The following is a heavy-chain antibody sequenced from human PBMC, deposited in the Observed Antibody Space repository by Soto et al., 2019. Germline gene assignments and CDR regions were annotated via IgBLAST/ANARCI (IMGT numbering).Heavy chain of an antibody. V-gene: IGHV3-23*01. CDR2: ISGSGGST. CDR1: GFTFSNQS. CDR3: AKVPVGATGRFDY. D-gene: IGHD1-26*01. Sequence: PGGSLRLAWRGSGFTFSNQSMRWFRQAPGKGLAWVSAISGSGGSTYYADSVKGRFTISRDNSKNTLYLQMNSLRAEDTALYYCAKVPVGATGRFDYWGQGTLVTVSS. J-gene: IGHJ4*02.